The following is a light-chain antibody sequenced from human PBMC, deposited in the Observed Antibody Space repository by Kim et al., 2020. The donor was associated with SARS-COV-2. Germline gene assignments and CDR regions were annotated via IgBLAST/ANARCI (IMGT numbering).Light chain of an antibody. V-gene: IGKV3-15*01. CDR3: QQYNNWPYT. Sequence: SASPGERAPLSCRASQSVSSNLAWYQQNPGKAPRLLIYGASTRATGIPARFSGSGSGTEFTLTISSLQSEDFAVYYCQQYNNWPYTFGQGTKLEI. CDR1: QSVSSN. J-gene: IGKJ2*01. CDR2: GAS.